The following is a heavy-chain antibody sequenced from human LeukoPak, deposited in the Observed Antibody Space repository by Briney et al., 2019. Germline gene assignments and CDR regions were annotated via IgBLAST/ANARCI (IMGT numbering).Heavy chain of an antibody. CDR3: ARAGPYYYGSGSLGY. Sequence: ASVKVSCKASGDTFTSYAMHWVRQAPGQRLEWMGWINAGNGNTKYSQKFQGRVTITRDTSASTAYMELSSLRSEDTAVYYCARAGPYYYGSGSLGYWGQGTLVTVSS. V-gene: IGHV1-3*01. CDR2: INAGNGNT. J-gene: IGHJ4*02. CDR1: GDTFTSYA. D-gene: IGHD3-10*01.